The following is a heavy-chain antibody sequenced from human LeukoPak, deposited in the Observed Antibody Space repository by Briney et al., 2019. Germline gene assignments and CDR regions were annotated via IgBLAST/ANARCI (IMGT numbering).Heavy chain of an antibody. CDR1: GVSISNYY. J-gene: IGHJ4*02. CDR2: IYYSGST. D-gene: IGHD6-19*01. CDR3: ARWDSRRWRESDY. Sequence: PSETLSLTCTVSGVSISNYYWSWIRQPPGKGLEWIGYIYYSGSTNYNPSLKSRVTISVDTSKNQFSLKLSALTAPDTAEYYCARWDSRRWRESDYWGQGTLVTVSS. V-gene: IGHV4-59*01.